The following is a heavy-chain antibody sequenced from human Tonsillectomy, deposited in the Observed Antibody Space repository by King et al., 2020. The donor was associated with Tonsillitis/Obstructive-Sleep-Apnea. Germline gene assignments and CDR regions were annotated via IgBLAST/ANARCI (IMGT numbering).Heavy chain of an antibody. D-gene: IGHD4-11*01. V-gene: IGHV3-30*01. J-gene: IGHJ4*02. CDR3: ARDAPGASNGLDY. CDR1: GFTFSSYA. Sequence: VQLVESGGGVAQPGRSLRLTCAASGFTFSSYALHWVRQAPGKGLEWVAVISYDGGNKYYADSVKGRFTISRDNSKNTRYLQMNRLRAEDTAVYYCARDAPGASNGLDYWGQGTLVTVSS. CDR2: ISYDGGNK.